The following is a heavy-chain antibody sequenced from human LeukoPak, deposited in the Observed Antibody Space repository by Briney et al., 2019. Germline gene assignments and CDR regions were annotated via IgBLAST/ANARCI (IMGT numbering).Heavy chain of an antibody. CDR1: GFIFSDYG. J-gene: IGHJ4*02. D-gene: IGHD2-2*01. CDR3: AKGDCSSTNCYPDY. Sequence: GGTLRLSCAASGFIFSDYGMSWVRQAPGKGLEWVSGISASGASTYYSDSVRGRFTISRDKYKKMLYLQMNSLRAEDTAMYYCAKGDCSSTNCYPDYWGQGVLVTVSS. CDR2: ISASGAST. V-gene: IGHV3-23*01.